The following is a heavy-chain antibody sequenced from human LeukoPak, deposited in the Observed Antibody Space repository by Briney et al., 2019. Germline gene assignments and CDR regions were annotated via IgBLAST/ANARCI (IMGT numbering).Heavy chain of an antibody. CDR1: GFTFSSYE. V-gene: IGHV3-48*03. CDR2: ITSSGGTV. CDR3: ARSMRNWFDP. J-gene: IGHJ5*02. Sequence: PGGSLRLSCAASGFTFSSYEMNWVRQAPGKGLEWVSYITSSGGTVYYADSVKGRFTISRDNAKNSLYLQMNSLRAEDTAVYYCARSMRNWFDPWGQGTLVTVSS. D-gene: IGHD2-21*01.